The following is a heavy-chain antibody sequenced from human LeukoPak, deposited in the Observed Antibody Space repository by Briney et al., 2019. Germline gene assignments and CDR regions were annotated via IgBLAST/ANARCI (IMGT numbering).Heavy chain of an antibody. CDR3: ARANYYDGGYLPVVYPSDY. D-gene: IGHD3-22*01. CDR1: GGSISSYY. CDR2: IYYSGST. J-gene: IGHJ4*02. V-gene: IGHV4-59*06. Sequence: SETLSLTCTVSGGSISSYYWSWIRQPPGKGLEWIGYIYYSGSTYYNPSLKSRGTISVDTSKNQFSLKLRSVTAADTAVYYCARANYYDGGYLPVVYPSDYWGQGILVTVSS.